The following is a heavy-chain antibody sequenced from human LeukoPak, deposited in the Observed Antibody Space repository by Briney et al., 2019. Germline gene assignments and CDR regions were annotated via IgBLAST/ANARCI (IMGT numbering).Heavy chain of an antibody. D-gene: IGHD2-2*01. Sequence: GGSLRLSCAASGFTFDDYTMPWVRQPPGKGLEWVSLMTWDAGTTYYADSVKGPFTISRDNSKNSLYLQMNSLRSEDTALYYCAKGGQTAARDMDVWGKGTTVTVSS. CDR3: AKGGQTAARDMDV. J-gene: IGHJ6*03. CDR2: MTWDAGTT. CDR1: GFTFDDYT. V-gene: IGHV3-43*01.